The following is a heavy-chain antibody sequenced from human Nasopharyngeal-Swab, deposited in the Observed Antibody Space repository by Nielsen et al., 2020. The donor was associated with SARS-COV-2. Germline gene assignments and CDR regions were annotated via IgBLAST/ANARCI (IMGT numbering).Heavy chain of an antibody. J-gene: IGHJ4*02. CDR2: ISPRSSHI. Sequence: GESLKISCVASGFTFSTYGMHWVRQAPGKGLEWVSSISPRSSHIYYTDSVRGRFAISRDNARNSLYLQMNSLRAEDTAVYYCARDSSSSLDQWGRGTLVTVSS. D-gene: IGHD6-6*01. V-gene: IGHV3-21*01. CDR1: GFTFSTYG. CDR3: ARDSSSSLDQ.